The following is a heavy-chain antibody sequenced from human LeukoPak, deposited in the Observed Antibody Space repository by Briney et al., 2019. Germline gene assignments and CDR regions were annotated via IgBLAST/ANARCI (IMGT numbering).Heavy chain of an antibody. D-gene: IGHD5-24*01. J-gene: IGHJ4*02. CDR2: IYTSGST. CDR3: ARGGVEMATIDFDY. V-gene: IGHV4-61*02. CDR1: GDSISSGSYY. Sequence: SETLSLTCTVSGDSISSGSYYWSWTRQPAGKGLEWIGRIYTSGSTNYNPSLKSRVTISVDTSKNQFSLKLSSVTAADTAMYYCARGGVEMATIDFDYWGQGTLVTVSS.